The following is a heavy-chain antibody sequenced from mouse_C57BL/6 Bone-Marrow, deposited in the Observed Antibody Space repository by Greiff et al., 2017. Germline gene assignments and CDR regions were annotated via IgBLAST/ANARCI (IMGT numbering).Heavy chain of an antibody. CDR1: GFTFSSYA. J-gene: IGHJ3*01. V-gene: IGHV5-4*01. Sequence: EVHLVESGGGLVKPGGSLKLSCAASGFTFSSYAMSWVRQTPEKRLEWVATISDGGSYTYYPDNVKGRFTISRDNAKNNLYLQMSHLKSEDTAMYYCARDRRRTWFAYWGQGTLVTVSA. CDR2: ISDGGSYT. CDR3: ARDRRRTWFAY.